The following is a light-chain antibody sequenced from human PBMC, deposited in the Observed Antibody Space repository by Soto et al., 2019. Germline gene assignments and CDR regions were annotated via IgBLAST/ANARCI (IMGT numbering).Light chain of an antibody. CDR3: QQRSNS. Sequence: IVLTQSPATLSLSPGERATLSCRASQSVSSYLAWSQQKPGQAPRLLIYDASNRATGIPARFSGSGSGTDFTLTISSLEPEDFAVYYCQQRSNSFGQGTRLEIK. V-gene: IGKV3-11*01. CDR2: DAS. J-gene: IGKJ5*01. CDR1: QSVSSY.